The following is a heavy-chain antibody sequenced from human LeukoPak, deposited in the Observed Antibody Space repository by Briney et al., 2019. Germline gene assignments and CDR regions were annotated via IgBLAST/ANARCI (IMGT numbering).Heavy chain of an antibody. CDR2: XYYSGST. Sequence: KPSETLSLTCTVSGGSISSYYWSWIRQPPGKGLXWXGXXYYSGSTNYNPSLKSRVTISVDTSKNQFSLKLSSVTAADTAVYYCARDRTLQTNYYYYYGMDVWGQGTTVTVSS. D-gene: IGHD4-11*01. CDR3: ARDRTLQTNYYYYYGMDV. CDR1: GGSISSYY. V-gene: IGHV4-59*01. J-gene: IGHJ6*02.